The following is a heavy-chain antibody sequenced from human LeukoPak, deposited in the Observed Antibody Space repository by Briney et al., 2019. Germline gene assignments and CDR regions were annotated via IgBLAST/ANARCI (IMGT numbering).Heavy chain of an antibody. Sequence: SVKVSCKASGGTFSSYTISWVRQAPGQGLEWMGRIIPILGIANYAQKFQGRVTITADKSTSTAYMELSSLRAEDTAVYYCAKDPSDMGSGWYPLDYWGQGTLVTVSS. J-gene: IGHJ4*02. V-gene: IGHV1-69*04. CDR1: GGTFSSYT. D-gene: IGHD6-19*01. CDR2: IIPILGIA. CDR3: AKDPSDMGSGWYPLDY.